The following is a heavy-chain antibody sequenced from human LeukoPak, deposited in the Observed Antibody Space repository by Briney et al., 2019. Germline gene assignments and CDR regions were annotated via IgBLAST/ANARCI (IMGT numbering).Heavy chain of an antibody. CDR2: INSGSYTI. D-gene: IGHD1-1*01. CDR3: ARVLLERPGIDSFDM. J-gene: IGHJ3*02. CDR1: GFAFSNYA. V-gene: IGHV3-48*02. Sequence: PGGSLRLSCAASGFAFSNYAMSWVRQAPGKGLEWVSHINSGSYTIYYADSVKGRFTISRDNAGNSLYLQMNSLRDEDTAVYYCARVLLERPGIDSFDMWGQGTMVTVSS.